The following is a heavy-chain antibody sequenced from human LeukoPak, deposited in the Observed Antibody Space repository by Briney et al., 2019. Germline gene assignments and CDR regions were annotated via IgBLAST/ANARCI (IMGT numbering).Heavy chain of an antibody. CDR2: INHSGST. D-gene: IGHD4-23*01. Sequence: SETLSLTCTVSGGSVSSGSYYWSWIRQPPGKGLEWIGEINHSGSTNYNPSLKSRVTISVDTSKNQFSLKLSSVTAADTAVYYCARGLATVGNYWGQGTLVAVSS. CDR1: GGSVSSGSYY. CDR3: ARGLATVGNY. J-gene: IGHJ4*02. V-gene: IGHV4-39*07.